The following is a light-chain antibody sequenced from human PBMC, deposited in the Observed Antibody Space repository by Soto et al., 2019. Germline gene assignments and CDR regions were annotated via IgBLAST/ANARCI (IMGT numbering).Light chain of an antibody. V-gene: IGKV1-5*03. CDR3: QQYTSSPFT. J-gene: IGKJ2*01. CDR2: KAS. CDR1: QSVSHW. Sequence: DIQMTQSPSTLSASVGDRVIITCRASQSVSHWLAWYQQKPGKAPNLLIYKASSLESGVPSRFSGSGSGTEFTLTISSLQPDDFATYYCQQYTSSPFTFGQGTKREIK.